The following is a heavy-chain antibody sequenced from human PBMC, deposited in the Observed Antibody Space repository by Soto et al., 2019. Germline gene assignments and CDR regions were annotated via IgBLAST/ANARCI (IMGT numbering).Heavy chain of an antibody. CDR3: ARDRDITGTVYGMDV. D-gene: IGHD1-20*01. V-gene: IGHV1-69*06. CDR2: IIPIFGTA. CDR1: GGTFSSYA. J-gene: IGHJ6*02. Sequence: GASVKVSCKASGGTFSSYAISWVRQAPGQGLEWMGGIIPIFGTANYAQKFQGRVTITADKSTSTAYMELSSLRSEDTAVYYCARDRDITGTVYGMDVWGQGTTVTVS.